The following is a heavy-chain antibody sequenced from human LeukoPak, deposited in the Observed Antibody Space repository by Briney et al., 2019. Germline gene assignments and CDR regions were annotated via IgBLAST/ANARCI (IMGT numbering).Heavy chain of an antibody. D-gene: IGHD2-2*01. V-gene: IGHV4-39*07. CDR1: GGSISSYTYY. CDR3: ARDLQLLPSYHLDY. Sequence: PSETLSLTCTVSGGSISSYTYYWGWIRQPPGKGLEWIGSIFYTGNTFHNPAFKSRVTMSVDTSKNQFSLKLSSVTAADTAVYYCARDLQLLPSYHLDYWGQGALLTVSS. J-gene: IGHJ4*02. CDR2: IFYTGNT.